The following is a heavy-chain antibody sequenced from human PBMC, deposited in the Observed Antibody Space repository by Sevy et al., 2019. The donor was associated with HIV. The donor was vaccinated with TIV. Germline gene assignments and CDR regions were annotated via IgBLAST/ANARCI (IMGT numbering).Heavy chain of an antibody. D-gene: IGHD3-22*01. J-gene: IGHJ3*02. CDR3: AKEIELYSSGYYPGDAFDI. CDR2: ISWNSGSI. CDR1: GFTFDDYA. V-gene: IGHV3-9*01. Sequence: GGSLRLSCAASGFTFDDYAMHWVRQAPGKGLERVSGISWNSGSIGYADSVKGRFTISRDNAKNSLYLQMNSLRAEDTALYYCAKEIELYSSGYYPGDAFDIWGQGTMVTVSS.